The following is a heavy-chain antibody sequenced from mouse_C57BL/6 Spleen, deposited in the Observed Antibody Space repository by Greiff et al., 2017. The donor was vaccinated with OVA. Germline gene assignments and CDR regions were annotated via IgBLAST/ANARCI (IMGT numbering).Heavy chain of an antibody. D-gene: IGHD1-3*01. Sequence: EVQLVESGGGLVKPGGSLKLSCAASGFTFSDYGMHWVRQAPEKGLEWVAYISSGSSTIYYADTVKGRFTISRDNAKNTLFLQMTSLRSEDTAMYYCANKGYYAMDYWGQGTSGTVSS. V-gene: IGHV5-17*01. J-gene: IGHJ4*01. CDR3: ANKGYYAMDY. CDR1: GFTFSDYG. CDR2: ISSGSSTI.